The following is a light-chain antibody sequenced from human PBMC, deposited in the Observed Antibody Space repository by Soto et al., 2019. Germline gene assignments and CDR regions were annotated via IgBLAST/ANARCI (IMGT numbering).Light chain of an antibody. Sequence: QSALTQPPSASGTPGQRVTISCSGSSSSVGINTVNWYQQLPGTAPKLLIYSNSQWPSGVPDRFSGSKSGTSASLAISRLQAEDEADYFCAAWDDSLNGPVFGGGTKLTVL. CDR2: SNS. J-gene: IGLJ2*01. CDR3: AAWDDSLNGPV. CDR1: SSSVGINT. V-gene: IGLV1-44*01.